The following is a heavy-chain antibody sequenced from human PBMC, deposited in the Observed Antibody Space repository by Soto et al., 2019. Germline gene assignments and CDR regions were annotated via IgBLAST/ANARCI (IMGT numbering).Heavy chain of an antibody. V-gene: IGHV4-30-4*01. CDR2: IYYSGST. CDR1: GGSINSGDYY. CDR3: AMIGLTTALL. D-gene: IGHD4-17*01. Sequence: QVQLQESGPGLVKPSQTLSLTCTVSGGSINSGDYYWSWIRQPPGKGLEWIGYIYYSGSTYYNPPLRSRVTISIYTSKNHFFLNLSSVTAADTAVYYCAMIGLTTALLWGQGTLVTVSS. J-gene: IGHJ4*02.